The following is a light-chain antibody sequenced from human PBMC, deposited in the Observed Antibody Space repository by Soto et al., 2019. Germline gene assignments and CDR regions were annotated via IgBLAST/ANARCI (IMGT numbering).Light chain of an antibody. V-gene: IGLV1-40*01. J-gene: IGLJ2*01. CDR1: SSNIGAGYD. Sequence: QSVLTQPPSVSGAPGQRVTISCTGSSSNIGAGYDVHWYQQLPGTAPKLLIYEVTKRPSGVPDRFSGSKSGNTASLTVSGLQAEDEADYYCSSYRGSNIFVVFGGGTKLTVL. CDR3: SSYRGSNIFVV. CDR2: EVT.